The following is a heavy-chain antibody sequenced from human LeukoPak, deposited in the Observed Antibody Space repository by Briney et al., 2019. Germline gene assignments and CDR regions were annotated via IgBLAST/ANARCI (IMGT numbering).Heavy chain of an antibody. Sequence: PGGSLRLSCAASGFTYSNYAMTWVRQAPGKRLEWVSTSESGGAAYYADSVKGRFAISRDNSKNTLFLHMNSLRAEDTAVYFCAKDLVVVTPSGILDIWGQGTRVTVSS. CDR2: SESGGAA. D-gene: IGHD2-21*02. CDR1: GFTYSNYA. CDR3: AKDLVVVTPSGILDI. J-gene: IGHJ3*02. V-gene: IGHV3-23*01.